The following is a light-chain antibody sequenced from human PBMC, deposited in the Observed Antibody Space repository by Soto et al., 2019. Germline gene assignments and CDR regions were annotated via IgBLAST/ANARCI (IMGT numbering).Light chain of an antibody. J-gene: IGKJ2*01. Sequence: DIQMIQSPSSLSASSGDRVTITCRASQNIGKYLIWYQQKPGRPPKVLVYGASNLQSGVSSRFSGDGFGTEFSLTINSLRPEDFATYYCQQSYNLPRTFGQGTTLETK. V-gene: IGKV1-39*01. CDR3: QQSYNLPRT. CDR1: QNIGKY. CDR2: GAS.